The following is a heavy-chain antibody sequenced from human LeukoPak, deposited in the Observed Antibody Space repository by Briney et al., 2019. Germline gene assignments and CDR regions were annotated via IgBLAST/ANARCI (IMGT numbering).Heavy chain of an antibody. CDR1: GGSFSGYY. CDR2: INHSGST. Sequence: SETLSLTCAVYGGSFSGYYWSWIRQPPGKGLEWIGEINHSGSTNYNPSLKSRVTISVDTSKNQFSLKLSSVTAADTAVYYCARDSYLYGSGHDYWGQGTLVTVSS. V-gene: IGHV4-34*01. J-gene: IGHJ4*02. D-gene: IGHD3-10*01. CDR3: ARDSYLYGSGHDY.